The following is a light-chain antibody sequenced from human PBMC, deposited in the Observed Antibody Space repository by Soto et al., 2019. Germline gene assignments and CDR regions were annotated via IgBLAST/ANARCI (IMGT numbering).Light chain of an antibody. CDR3: SSSTSSSTLVV. V-gene: IGLV2-14*01. CDR1: SSDVGGYNY. Sequence: QSALTQPASVSGSPGQSITISCTGTSSDVGGYNYVSWYQQHPGKAPKLMIYDVSNRPSGVSNRFSGSKSVNTASLTISGLQAEDEAEYYCSSSTSSSTLVVFGGGTKLTVL. J-gene: IGLJ2*01. CDR2: DVS.